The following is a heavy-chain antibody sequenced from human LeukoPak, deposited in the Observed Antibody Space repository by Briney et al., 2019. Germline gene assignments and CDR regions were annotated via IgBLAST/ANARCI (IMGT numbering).Heavy chain of an antibody. CDR3: ARGEVVPTYYFDY. V-gene: IGHV4-30-4*01. J-gene: IGHJ4*02. D-gene: IGHD2-15*01. CDR1: GGSISSGDYY. CDR2: IYYSGST. Sequence: SETLSLTCTVPGGSISSGDYYWSWIRQPPGKGLEWIGYIYYSGSTYYNPSLKSRVTISVDTSKNQFSLKLSSVTAADTGVYYCARGEVVPTYYFDYWGQGTLVTVSS.